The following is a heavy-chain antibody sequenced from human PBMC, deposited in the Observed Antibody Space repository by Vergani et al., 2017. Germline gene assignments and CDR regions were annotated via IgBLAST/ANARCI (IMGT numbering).Heavy chain of an antibody. Sequence: EVPLVLSGAEVKTSGESLTISCEGSGYSFTSYWIGWVRQMPGKGLEWMGIIYPGDSDTRYSPSFQGQVTLSADKSISTAYLQWSSLKASDTAMYYCARCLTGSGAFDIWGQGTMVTVSS. CDR1: GYSFTSYW. V-gene: IGHV5-51*01. CDR2: IYPGDSDT. D-gene: IGHD3-9*01. J-gene: IGHJ3*02. CDR3: ARCLTGSGAFDI.